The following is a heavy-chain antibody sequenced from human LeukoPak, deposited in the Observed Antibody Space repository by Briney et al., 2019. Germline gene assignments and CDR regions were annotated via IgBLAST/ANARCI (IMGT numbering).Heavy chain of an antibody. V-gene: IGHV4-59*11. CDR2: IYYSGST. CDR1: GGSISSHY. CDR3: ARANTRYYYYYYMDV. Sequence: SETLSLTCTVSGGSISSHYWSWIRQPPGKGLEWIGYIYYSGSTNYNPSLKSRVTISVDTSKNQFSLKLSSVTAADTAVYYCARANTRYYYYYYMDVWGKGTTVTVSS. D-gene: IGHD2-2*01. J-gene: IGHJ6*03.